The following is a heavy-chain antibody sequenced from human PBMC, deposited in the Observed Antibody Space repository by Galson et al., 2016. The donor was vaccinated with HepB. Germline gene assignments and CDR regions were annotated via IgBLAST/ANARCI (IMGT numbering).Heavy chain of an antibody. J-gene: IGHJ6*02. D-gene: IGHD6-6*01. V-gene: IGHV3-15*01. CDR1: GFTNAW. CDR2: IKSKTGGGTI. Sequence: SLRLSCAASGFTNAWMSWVRQAPGKGLEWVGRIKSKTGGGTIDYAAPVKGRFTISRDDSKNTLYLQMNTLKTEDTAVYYCTTDLFQVVVGNDRYFGMDVWGQGTTVTVSS. CDR3: TTDLFQVVVGNDRYFGMDV.